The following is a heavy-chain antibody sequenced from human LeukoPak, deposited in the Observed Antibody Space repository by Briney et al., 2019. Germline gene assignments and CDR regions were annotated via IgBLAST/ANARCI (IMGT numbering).Heavy chain of an antibody. D-gene: IGHD3-9*01. Sequence: PSETLSLTCAVYGGSFSGYYWSWIRQPPGKGLEWIGEINHSGSTNYNPSLKSRVTISVDTSKNQFSLKLSSVTAADTAVYYCARGGARYYDILTGYYTEPFDCWGQGTLVTVSS. CDR3: ARGGARYYDILTGYYTEPFDC. CDR2: INHSGST. J-gene: IGHJ4*02. V-gene: IGHV4-34*01. CDR1: GGSFSGYY.